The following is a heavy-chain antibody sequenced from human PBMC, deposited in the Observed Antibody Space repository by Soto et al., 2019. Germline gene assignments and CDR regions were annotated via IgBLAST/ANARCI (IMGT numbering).Heavy chain of an antibody. D-gene: IGHD3-22*01. V-gene: IGHV4-39*01. J-gene: IGHJ4*02. Sequence: PSETLSLTCTVSGGSISSNSYYWGWIRQPPGKGLEWIGNIHYSGSTYYDSSLKSRVTISVDTSKNQFSLKLSSVTAADTAVYYCASQHYYDSSGYYVGYWGQGTLVTVSS. CDR2: IHYSGST. CDR3: ASQHYYDSSGYYVGY. CDR1: GGSISSNSYY.